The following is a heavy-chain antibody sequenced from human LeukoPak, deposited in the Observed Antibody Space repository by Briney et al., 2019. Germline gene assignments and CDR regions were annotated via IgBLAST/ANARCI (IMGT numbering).Heavy chain of an antibody. J-gene: IGHJ4*02. CDR1: GGTFSSYA. V-gene: IGHV1-69*01. CDR2: IIPIFGTA. Sequence: SVKVSCKASGGTFSSYAISWVRQAPGQGLEWMGGIIPIFGTANYAQKFQGRVTITADESTSTAYMELRGLRSDDTAVYYCARVFWSGGSIRRDYWGQGTLVTVSS. D-gene: IGHD2-15*01. CDR3: ARVFWSGGSIRRDY.